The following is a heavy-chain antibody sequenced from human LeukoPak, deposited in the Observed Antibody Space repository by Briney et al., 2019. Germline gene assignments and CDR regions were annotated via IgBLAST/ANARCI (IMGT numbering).Heavy chain of an antibody. Sequence: RGSLRLSCAASGFAFNIYAMSWVRQAPGKGLEWVSGISGSSGSAYYASSVRGRFTISRDNSKNTLYLHMNSLRAEDTVIYYCAKDAIGYLNYFDYWGQGTLVTVSS. CDR2: ISGSSGSA. J-gene: IGHJ4*02. V-gene: IGHV3-23*01. D-gene: IGHD5-12*01. CDR3: AKDAIGYLNYFDY. CDR1: GFAFNIYA.